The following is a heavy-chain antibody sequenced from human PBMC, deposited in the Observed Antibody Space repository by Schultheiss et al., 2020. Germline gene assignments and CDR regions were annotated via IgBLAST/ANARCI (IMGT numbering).Heavy chain of an antibody. V-gene: IGHV3-74*01. D-gene: IGHD5-24*01. CDR2: INTDGTTT. J-gene: IGHJ4*02. CDR1: GFTFSAYW. CDR3: AKIASQRSFDN. Sequence: GGSLRLSCAASGFTFSAYWMHWVRQGPGKGLVWVSTINTDGTTTRYADSVRGRFTISRDNAKNTLYLQMNSLRADDTAVYYCAKIASQRSFDNWGPGTLVNVYS.